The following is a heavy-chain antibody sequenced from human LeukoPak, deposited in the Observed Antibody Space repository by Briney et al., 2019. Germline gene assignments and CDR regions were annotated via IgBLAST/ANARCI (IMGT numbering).Heavy chain of an antibody. CDR3: TRVGYIDEGIDY. V-gene: IGHV3-7*04. CDR2: IKQDGSKK. D-gene: IGHD5-24*01. Sequence: GGSLRLSCAASGFTFSNYAMHWVRQAPGKGLEWVANIKQDGSKKSYVDSVKGRFTISRDNAKNSLYLQMNSLRAEDTAIYYCTRVGYIDEGIDYWGQGTLVTVSS. J-gene: IGHJ4*02. CDR1: GFTFSNYA.